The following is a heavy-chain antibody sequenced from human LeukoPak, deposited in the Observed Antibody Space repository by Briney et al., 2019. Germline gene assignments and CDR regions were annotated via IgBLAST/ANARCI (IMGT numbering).Heavy chain of an antibody. CDR1: EFTFSRYW. J-gene: IGHJ4*02. Sequence: GGSLRLSCVDSEFTFSRYWMHWVRQAPGEGLVWVSRINTDGSTTNYADSVKGRFTISRDNAKNTLYLQMNSLRAEDTALYYCARDEYSSSWYYFDYWGQGTLVTVSS. CDR2: INTDGSTT. V-gene: IGHV3-74*01. D-gene: IGHD6-13*01. CDR3: ARDEYSSSWYYFDY.